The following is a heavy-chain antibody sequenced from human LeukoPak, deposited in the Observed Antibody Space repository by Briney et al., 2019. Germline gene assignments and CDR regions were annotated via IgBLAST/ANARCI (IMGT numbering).Heavy chain of an antibody. CDR1: GGSFTIYS. CDR3: ARVTGYVIEDYFDY. Sequence: PSETLSLTCAVYGGSFTIYSWTWIRQSPGKGLEWIGEINHSGNTNYNPSLKSRVTISVDTSKNQFSLKLSSVTAADTAVYYCARVTGYVIEDYFDYWGQGTLVTVSS. CDR2: INHSGNT. V-gene: IGHV4-34*01. J-gene: IGHJ4*02. D-gene: IGHD3-22*01.